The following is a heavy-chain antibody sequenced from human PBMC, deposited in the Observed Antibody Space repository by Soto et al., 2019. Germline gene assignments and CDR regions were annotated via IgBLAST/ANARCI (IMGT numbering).Heavy chain of an antibody. CDR1: GYTFTGYY. D-gene: IGHD6-13*01. CDR3: ARSPGYSSSLKAPVIY. CDR2: INPNSGGT. Sequence: ASVKVSCKASGYTFTGYYMHWVGQAPGQGLEWMGWINPNSGGTNYAQKFQGRVTMTRDTSISTAYMELSRLRSDDTAVYYCARSPGYSSSLKAPVIYWGQGTLSIFSS. V-gene: IGHV1-2*02. J-gene: IGHJ4*02.